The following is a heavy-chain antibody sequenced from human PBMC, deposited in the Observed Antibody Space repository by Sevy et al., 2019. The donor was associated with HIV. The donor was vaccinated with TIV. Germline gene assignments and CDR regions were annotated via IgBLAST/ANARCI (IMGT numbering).Heavy chain of an antibody. V-gene: IGHV1-69*13. J-gene: IGHJ4*02. CDR3: ASGLAVSVDF. Sequence: ASVTVSCQASGGTFSSSAIRWVRQAPGQGLEWMGEIFPIFGTAKYAQKFQGRVTLSADESTSTAYMELSGLRSEDTAVYFCASGLAVSVDFGGQGTRVTVSS. D-gene: IGHD6-19*01. CDR2: IFPIFGTA. CDR1: GGTFSSSA.